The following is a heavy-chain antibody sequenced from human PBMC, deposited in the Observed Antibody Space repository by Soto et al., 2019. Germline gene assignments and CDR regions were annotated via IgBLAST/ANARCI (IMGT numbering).Heavy chain of an antibody. V-gene: IGHV1-8*01. CDR3: ARVLGYSSSWYDGMDV. J-gene: IGHJ6*02. CDR1: GYTFTSYD. CDR2: MNPNSGNT. Sequence: QVQLVQSGAEVKKPGDSVKVSCKASGYTFTSYDINWVRQATGQVLEWMGWMNPNSGNTGYAQKFQGRVTMTRNNSISTAYMELSSLISEDTAVYYCARVLGYSSSWYDGMDVWGQGTTVTVSS. D-gene: IGHD6-13*01.